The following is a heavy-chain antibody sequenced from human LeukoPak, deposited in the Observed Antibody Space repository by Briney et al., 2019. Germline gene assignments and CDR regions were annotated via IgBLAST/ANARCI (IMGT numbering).Heavy chain of an antibody. J-gene: IGHJ5*02. Sequence: PGGSLRLSCAASGFTFSSYGMHWVRQAPGKGLEWVAVMSYDGSIIYYGDSVKGRFTISRDNSKNTLYLQMNSLRTEDTAVYYCAKDPGGSGIFNWFDPGGQGTLVTVSS. CDR3: AKDPGGSGIFNWFDP. CDR1: GFTFSSYG. V-gene: IGHV3-30*18. D-gene: IGHD3-10*01. CDR2: MSYDGSII.